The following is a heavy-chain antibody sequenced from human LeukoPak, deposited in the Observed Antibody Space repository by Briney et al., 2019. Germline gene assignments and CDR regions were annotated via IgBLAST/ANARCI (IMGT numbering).Heavy chain of an antibody. V-gene: IGHV4-39*07. CDR3: ARGHWNYIIDY. CDR2: IYYSGGT. D-gene: IGHD1-7*01. J-gene: IGHJ4*02. Sequence: SETLSLTCTVSGGSISSSSYYWGWIRQPPGKGLEWIGSIYYSGGTYYNLSLKSRVTISVDTSKNQFSLKLSSVTAADTAVYYCARGHWNYIIDYWGQGTLVTVSS. CDR1: GGSISSSSYY.